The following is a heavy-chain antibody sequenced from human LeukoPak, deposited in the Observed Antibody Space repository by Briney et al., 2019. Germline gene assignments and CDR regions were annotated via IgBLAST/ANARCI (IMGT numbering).Heavy chain of an antibody. CDR2: IFYSGST. CDR1: GGSISSGTHY. Sequence: PSETLSPTCIVSGGSISSGTHYGCWIRQPPGKVLEWIGSIFYSGSTYYNPSLKSRVTISVDTSKHQSSLKLTSVTAADTAVYYCARHLGSTWYEGLDYWGQGTLVTVSS. V-gene: IGHV4-39*01. D-gene: IGHD6-13*01. CDR3: ARHLGSTWYEGLDY. J-gene: IGHJ4*02.